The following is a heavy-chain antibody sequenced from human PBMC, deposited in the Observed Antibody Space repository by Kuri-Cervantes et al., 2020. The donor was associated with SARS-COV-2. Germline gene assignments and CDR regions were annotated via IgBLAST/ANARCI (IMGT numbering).Heavy chain of an antibody. J-gene: IGHJ5*02. CDR1: GGSISSYY. V-gene: IGHV4-59*08. CDR3: ARHSAFGELLYWFDP. Sequence: SCTVSGGSISSYYWGWIRQPPGKGLEWIGYIYYSGSTNYNPSLKSRVTISVDTSKNQFFLKLSSVTAADTAVYYCARHSAFGELLYWFDPWGQGTLVTVSS. CDR2: IYYSGST. D-gene: IGHD3-10*01.